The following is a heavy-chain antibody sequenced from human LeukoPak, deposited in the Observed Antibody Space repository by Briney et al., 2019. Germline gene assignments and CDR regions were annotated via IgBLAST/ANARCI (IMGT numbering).Heavy chain of an antibody. J-gene: IGHJ3*02. CDR1: GFTFTTYG. Sequence: PGRSLRLSCAASGFTFTTYGFHWVRQAPGKGLEWVALMTYDGSKQYYADSVQGRFTISRDNSKRTVDLQMNSLRADDTAMYYCVRDASLGALDIWGQGTMVTVSS. V-gene: IGHV3-30*12. CDR3: VRDASLGALDI. D-gene: IGHD3-16*01. CDR2: MTYDGSKQ.